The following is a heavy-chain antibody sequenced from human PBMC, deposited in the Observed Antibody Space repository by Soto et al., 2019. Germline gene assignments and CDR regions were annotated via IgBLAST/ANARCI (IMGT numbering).Heavy chain of an antibody. CDR1: GFTFSDHY. V-gene: IGHV3-11*06. D-gene: IGHD4-17*01. J-gene: IGHJ4*02. Sequence: QVQLVESGGGVVKPGGSLRLSCAAAGFTFSDHYMSWVRQAPGRGLAWISYISHWGDYTHFAESVEGRFTISRDNAKNSLYLQMDSLRAEDTAIYYCARTRNDYGAYYFDSWGQGTLVTVSS. CDR3: ARTRNDYGAYYFDS. CDR2: ISHWGDYT.